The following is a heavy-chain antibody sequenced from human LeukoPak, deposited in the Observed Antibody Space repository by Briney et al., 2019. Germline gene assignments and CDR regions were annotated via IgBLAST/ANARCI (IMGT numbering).Heavy chain of an antibody. CDR3: VKEAPGTTIYY. CDR1: GFTVSGNY. Sequence: GGSLRLSCAASGFTVSGNYMGWVRQAPGKGLEWVSVIYRGDATYYADSVKGRFTISRDSSENTVYLQMDSLRADDTSVYYCVKEAPGTTIYYWGQGTLVTVSS. V-gene: IGHV3-66*01. CDR2: IYRGDAT. J-gene: IGHJ4*02. D-gene: IGHD5-24*01.